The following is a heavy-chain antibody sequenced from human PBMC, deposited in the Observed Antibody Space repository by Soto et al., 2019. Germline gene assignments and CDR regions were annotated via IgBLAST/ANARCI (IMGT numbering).Heavy chain of an antibody. CDR2: IWYDGSNK. D-gene: IGHD1-26*01. J-gene: IGHJ4*02. V-gene: IGHV3-33*01. Sequence: QVQLVESGGGVVQPGRSLRLSCAASGFTFSSYGMHWVRQAPGKWLVWVAVIWYDGSNKYYADSVKGRFTISRDNSKNTDDMHMRCPSAEAAAEYYCARDRSGSDDKWDYFDYWCQGTLVTVAS. CDR1: GFTFSSYG. CDR3: ARDRSGSDDKWDYFDY.